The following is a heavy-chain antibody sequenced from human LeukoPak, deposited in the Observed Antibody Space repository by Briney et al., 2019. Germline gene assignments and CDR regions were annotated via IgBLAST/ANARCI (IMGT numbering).Heavy chain of an antibody. CDR3: ARHFDNGDYKKTFDI. J-gene: IGHJ3*02. CDR1: GGSISSSNW. D-gene: IGHD4-17*01. Sequence: PSGTLSLTCAVSGGSISSSNWWSWVRQPPGKGLEWIGEIYHSGSTNYNPSLKSRVTISVDKSKNQFSLKLSSVTAADTAVYYCARHFDNGDYKKTFDIWGQGTMVTVSS. CDR2: IYHSGST. V-gene: IGHV4-4*02.